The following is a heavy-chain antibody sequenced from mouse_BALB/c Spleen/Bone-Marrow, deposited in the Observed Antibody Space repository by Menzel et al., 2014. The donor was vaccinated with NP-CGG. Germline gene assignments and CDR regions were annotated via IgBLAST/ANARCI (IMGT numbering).Heavy chain of an antibody. J-gene: IGHJ4*01. V-gene: IGHV14-3*02. CDR3: AGASYYAMDY. Sequence: VQLKQSGAELVKPGASVKLSCTASGFNIKDTYMHWVRQRPEQGLEGIGRIDPADGNTKYDPKFQGKATITADTSSNTAYLQLSSLTSEDTAVYYCAGASYYAMDYWGQGTSVTVSS. CDR2: IDPADGNT. CDR1: GFNIKDTY.